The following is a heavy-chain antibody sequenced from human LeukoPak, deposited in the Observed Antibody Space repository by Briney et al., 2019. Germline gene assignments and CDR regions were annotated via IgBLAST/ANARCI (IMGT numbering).Heavy chain of an antibody. CDR2: INPNSGGT. CDR3: AAILGSSDFDY. D-gene: IGHD6-13*01. CDR1: GYTLTDYY. Sequence: ASVKVSCKASGYTLTDYYMHWVRQAPGQGLEWMGRINPNSGGTNYAQKFQGRVTMTRDTSISTVYMELSSLRSEDTAVHYCAAILGSSDFDYWGQGTLVIVSS. V-gene: IGHV1-2*06. J-gene: IGHJ4*02.